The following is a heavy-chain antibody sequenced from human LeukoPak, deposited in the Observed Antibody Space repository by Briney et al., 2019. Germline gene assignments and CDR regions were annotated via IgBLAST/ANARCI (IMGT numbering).Heavy chain of an antibody. CDR3: ARDAIVRDYSNSDY. V-gene: IGHV1-18*01. CDR1: GYTFTSYG. CDR2: ITAYNDNT. J-gene: IGHJ4*02. Sequence: ASVKVSCKASGYTFTSYGISWVRQAPGQGLEWMGWITAYNDNTNYAQKFQGRVTMTRDTSISTAYMELSRLTSDDTAVYYCARDAIVRDYSNSDYWGQGTLVTVSS. D-gene: IGHD4-11*01.